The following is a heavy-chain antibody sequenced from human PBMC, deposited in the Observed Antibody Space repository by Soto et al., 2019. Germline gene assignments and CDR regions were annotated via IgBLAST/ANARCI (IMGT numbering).Heavy chain of an antibody. D-gene: IGHD4-17*01. Sequence: SETLSLTCTVSGGSISSSSYYWGWIRQPPGKGLEWIGSIYYSGSTYYNPSLKSRVTISVDTSKNQFSLKLSSVTAADTALYYCARRTAGGTTVAWYFDLWGRGTLVTVSS. CDR3: ARRTAGGTTVAWYFDL. CDR1: GGSISSSSYY. J-gene: IGHJ2*01. CDR2: IYYSGST. V-gene: IGHV4-39*01.